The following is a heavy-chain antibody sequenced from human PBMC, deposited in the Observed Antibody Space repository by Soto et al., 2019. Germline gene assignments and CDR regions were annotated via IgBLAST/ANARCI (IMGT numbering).Heavy chain of an antibody. CDR3: ARVVVVIPPGYYYAMDV. CDR1: GFTFSIYS. D-gene: IGHD3-22*01. J-gene: IGHJ6*02. V-gene: IGHV3-48*02. Sequence: GGSLRLSCAASGFTFSIYSMNWVRQAPGRGLEWVAYITSSSDTIYYSDSVKGRFTISRDSGKNSLFLQMNSLRDEDTAVYYCARVVVVIPPGYYYAMDVWGQGTTVTVSS. CDR2: ITSSSDTI.